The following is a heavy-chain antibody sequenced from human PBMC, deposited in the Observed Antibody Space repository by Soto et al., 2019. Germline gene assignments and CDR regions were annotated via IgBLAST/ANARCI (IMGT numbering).Heavy chain of an antibody. Sequence: PGGSLRLSCAASGFTFSDYYMSWIRQAPGKGLEWVSYISSSSSTIYYADSVKGRFTISRDNAKNSLYLQMNSLRDEDTAVYYCARVAAAAGRYYFDYWGQGTLVTVSS. CDR1: GFTFSDYY. D-gene: IGHD6-13*01. CDR2: ISSSSSTI. CDR3: ARVAAAAGRYYFDY. V-gene: IGHV3-11*01. J-gene: IGHJ4*02.